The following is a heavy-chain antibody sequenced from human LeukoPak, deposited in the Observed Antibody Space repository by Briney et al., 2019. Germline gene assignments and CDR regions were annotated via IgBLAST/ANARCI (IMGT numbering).Heavy chain of an antibody. V-gene: IGHV3-21*01. J-gene: IGHJ2*01. CDR2: ISSTSSYI. D-gene: IGHD4-17*01. Sequence: GGSLRLSCAASGFTFSDYSMNWVRQAPGKGLEWVSSISSTSSYIYYADSVKGRFTISRDNAKNSLYLQMNSLRAEDTAVYYCARGNGDYPRYFDLWGRGTLVTVSS. CDR1: GFTFSDYS. CDR3: ARGNGDYPRYFDL.